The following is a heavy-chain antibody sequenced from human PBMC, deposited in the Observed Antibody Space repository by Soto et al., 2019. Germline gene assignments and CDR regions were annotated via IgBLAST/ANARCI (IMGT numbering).Heavy chain of an antibody. CDR2: ISAHNGNT. Sequence: QVHLVQSGAEVKKPGASVKVSCKGSGYTFTTYGITWVRQSPGQGLEWMGWISAHNGNTNYAQKLQGRVTVTRDTSTSTAYMELRSLRSDDTAVYYCARGRYGDYWGQGALVTVSS. CDR1: GYTFTTYG. V-gene: IGHV1-18*01. J-gene: IGHJ4*02. CDR3: ARGRYGDY. D-gene: IGHD1-1*01.